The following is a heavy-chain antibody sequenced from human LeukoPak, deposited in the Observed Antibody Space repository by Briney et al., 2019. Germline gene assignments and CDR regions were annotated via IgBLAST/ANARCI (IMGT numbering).Heavy chain of an antibody. J-gene: IGHJ4*02. D-gene: IGHD5-18*01. Sequence: GGSLRLSCAASGFNFSSYWMSWVRQAPGKGLEWVANINEGGGKIFYADSVKGRFTIFRDNAKNALYLQMNSLRGEDTAVYYCARDRRTASAPEYRGQRTLVTVSS. V-gene: IGHV3-7*01. CDR3: ARDRRTASAPEY. CDR1: GFNFSSYW. CDR2: INEGGGKI.